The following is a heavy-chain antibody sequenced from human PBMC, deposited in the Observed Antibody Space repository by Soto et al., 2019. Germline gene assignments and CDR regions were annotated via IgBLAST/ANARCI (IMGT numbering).Heavy chain of an antibody. CDR3: ARDRKDYRHI. D-gene: IGHD4-17*01. CDR2: IFYTGSA. V-gene: IGHV4-31*03. J-gene: IGHJ4*02. Sequence: SETLSLTCTVSGASIRTGGYYWSWIRQRPGKGLEWIAYIFYTGSAYYNPSLESRLSISIERSKNQFSLELRSVSVADTAVYYRARDRKDYRHIWGKGTRVTVSS. CDR1: GASIRTGGYY.